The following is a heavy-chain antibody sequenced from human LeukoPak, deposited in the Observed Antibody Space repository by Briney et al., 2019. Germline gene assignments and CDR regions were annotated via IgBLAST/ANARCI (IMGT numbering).Heavy chain of an antibody. Sequence: SVKVSCTASGYTFINYAISWVRQAPGQGLEWMGGIIPIFGTANYAQKFQGRVTITADESTLTAYMELSSLRSEDTAVYYCARDCSSTNCYVSYYYYGMDVWGQGTTVTVSS. CDR1: GYTFINYA. D-gene: IGHD2-2*01. CDR2: IIPIFGTA. CDR3: ARDCSSTNCYVSYYYYGMDV. V-gene: IGHV1-69*13. J-gene: IGHJ6*02.